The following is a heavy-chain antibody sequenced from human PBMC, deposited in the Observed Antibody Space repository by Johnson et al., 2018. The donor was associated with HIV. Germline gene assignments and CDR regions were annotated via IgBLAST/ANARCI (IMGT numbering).Heavy chain of an antibody. Sequence: VHLVESGGGLVQPGGSLRLSCAASGFTFDDYAMHWVRQAPGKGLEWVSVIYSGGSTYYADSVKGRFTISRDNSKNTVYLQMNSLRAEDTAVYYCARDRHSSSFDAFDIWGQGTMVTVSS. D-gene: IGHD6-6*01. CDR1: GFTFDDYA. CDR2: IYSGGST. V-gene: IGHV3-66*01. CDR3: ARDRHSSSFDAFDI. J-gene: IGHJ3*02.